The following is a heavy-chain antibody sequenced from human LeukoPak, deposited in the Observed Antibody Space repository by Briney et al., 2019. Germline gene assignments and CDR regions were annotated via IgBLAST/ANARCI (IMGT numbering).Heavy chain of an antibody. CDR3: ARSRGAFDI. V-gene: IGHV3-21*06. J-gene: IGHJ3*02. CDR1: GFTFSSYS. CDR2: ITSSSNYI. Sequence: GGSLRLFCAASGFTFSSYSINWVRQAPGKGLEYVSSITSSSNYIYYADSVKGRFTISRDNTKNSLYLQMNSLRAEDTAVYYCARSRGAFDIWGQGTLVTVSS.